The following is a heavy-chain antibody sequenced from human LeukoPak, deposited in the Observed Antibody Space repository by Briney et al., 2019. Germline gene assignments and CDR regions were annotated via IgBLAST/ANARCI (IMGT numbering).Heavy chain of an antibody. CDR1: GFTFSSYA. V-gene: IGHV3-23*01. D-gene: IGHD3-10*01. Sequence: GGSLRLSCAASGFTFSSYAMSWVRQAPGKGLEWVSTFGGSGASTYYADSVKGRFTISRDNSKNTLYLQIDSLRTEDTAVYYCAKDGFRGSWIDYWGQGTLVTVSS. CDR3: AKDGFRGSWIDY. J-gene: IGHJ4*02. CDR2: FGGSGAST.